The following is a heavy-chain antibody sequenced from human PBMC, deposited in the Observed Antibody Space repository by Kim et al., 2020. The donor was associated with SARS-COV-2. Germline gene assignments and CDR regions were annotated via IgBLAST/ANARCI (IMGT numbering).Heavy chain of an antibody. J-gene: IGHJ6*02. CDR1: GGTFSSYA. CDR3: ARVKDIAVAGTRGIYYYGMDV. Sequence: SVKVSCKASGGTFSSYAISWVRQAPGQGLEWMGGIIPIFGTANYAQKFQGRVTITADESTSTAYMELSSLRSEDTAVYYCARVKDIAVAGTRGIYYYGMDVWGQGTTVTVSS. D-gene: IGHD6-19*01. CDR2: IIPIFGTA. V-gene: IGHV1-69*13.